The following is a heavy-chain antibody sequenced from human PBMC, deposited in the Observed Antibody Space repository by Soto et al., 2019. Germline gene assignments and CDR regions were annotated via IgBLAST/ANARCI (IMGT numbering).Heavy chain of an antibody. Sequence: SETLSLTCAVYGGSFSGYYWSWIRQPPGKGLEWIGEINHSGSTNYNPSLKSRVTISVDTSKNQFSLKLSSVTAADTAVYYCARSHRGYYYGSGREEAAGTRSYFDYWGQGNLVTVSS. J-gene: IGHJ4*02. CDR1: GGSFSGYY. CDR2: INHSGST. D-gene: IGHD3-10*01. CDR3: ARSHRGYYYGSGREEAAGTRSYFDY. V-gene: IGHV4-34*01.